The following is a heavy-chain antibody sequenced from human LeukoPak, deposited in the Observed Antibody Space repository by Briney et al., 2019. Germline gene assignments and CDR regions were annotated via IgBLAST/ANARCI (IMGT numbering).Heavy chain of an antibody. CDR1: GFTFSSSS. D-gene: IGHD1-7*01. CDR2: ISSSSSYI. Sequence: PGESLRLSCSASGFTFSSSSMNWVRQAPGKGLGCVSSISSSSSYIYYADSAKGRFTISRDNAKNSLYLQMNSLRAEDTAVYYCERLAETRTINYWGQGTLVTVSS. J-gene: IGHJ4*02. CDR3: ERLAETRTINY. V-gene: IGHV3-21*01.